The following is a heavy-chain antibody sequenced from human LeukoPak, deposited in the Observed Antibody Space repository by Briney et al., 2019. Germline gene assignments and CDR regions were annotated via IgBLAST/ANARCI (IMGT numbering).Heavy chain of an antibody. CDR1: GFTFSNYG. D-gene: IGHD4-17*01. V-gene: IGHV3-30*18. CDR3: AKGPSSGIMTTVFDY. Sequence: GGSLRLSCAASGFTFSNYGMHWVRQAPGKGLEWVAVISYDGSNKYYADSVKGRFTISRDNPKNTLYLQMNSLRAEDTAVYYCAKGPSSGIMTTVFDYWGQGTLVTVSS. CDR2: ISYDGSNK. J-gene: IGHJ4*02.